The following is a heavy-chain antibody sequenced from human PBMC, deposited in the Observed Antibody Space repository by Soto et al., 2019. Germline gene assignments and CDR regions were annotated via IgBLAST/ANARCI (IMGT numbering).Heavy chain of an antibody. CDR1: RYTFTGYY. V-gene: IGHV1-2*02. CDR3: AGDNIGIHYGYFDF. Sequence: ASVKVSCKASRYTFTGYYLHWVRQAPVQGLEWMGWINPKTGDPTYAQKFKGRVTLTRDTSISTAYMELGRLGSDDTAVYYCAGDNIGIHYGYFDFWGHGPLLTGSS. J-gene: IGHJ4*01. D-gene: IGHD3-16*01. CDR2: INPKTGDP.